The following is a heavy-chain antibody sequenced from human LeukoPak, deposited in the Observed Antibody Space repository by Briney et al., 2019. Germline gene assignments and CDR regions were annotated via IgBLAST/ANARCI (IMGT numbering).Heavy chain of an antibody. V-gene: IGHV7-4-1*02. CDR3: ARARLKFGGSHDKSNWFDP. D-gene: IGHD2-15*01. CDR1: GNTFTSYA. J-gene: IGHJ5*02. Sequence: GASVKVSCKASGNTFTSYAMNWVRQAPGQGLEWMGWINTNTGNPTYAQGFTGRFVFSLDTSVSTAYLQISSLKAEDTAVYYCARARLKFGGSHDKSNWFDPWGQGTLVTVSS. CDR2: INTNTGNP.